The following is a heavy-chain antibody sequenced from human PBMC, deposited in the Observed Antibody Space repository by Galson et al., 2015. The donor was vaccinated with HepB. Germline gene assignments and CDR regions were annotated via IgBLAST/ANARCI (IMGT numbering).Heavy chain of an antibody. CDR3: AREVRSRMAAKAGKHDY. V-gene: IGHV1-2*06. CDR1: GYVFTGYY. D-gene: IGHD5-24*01. Sequence: SVKVSCKASGYVFTGYYIHWVRQAPGQGLEWLGRMHPNSGGTTYAQKLQGRATMTRDTSISTAFMELSGLRSDDTAVYYCAREVRSRMAAKAGKHDYWGQGTLVTVSS. CDR2: MHPNSGGT. J-gene: IGHJ4*02.